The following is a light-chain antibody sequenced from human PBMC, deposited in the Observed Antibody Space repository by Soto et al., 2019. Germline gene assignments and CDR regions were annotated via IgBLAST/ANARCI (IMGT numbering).Light chain of an antibody. CDR2: DVS. Sequence: QSALTQPASVSGSPGQSITISCTGTSSDVGGYNYVSWYQQHPGKAPKLMIYDVSNRPSGVSNRFSGSKSGNTASLTISGLQAEDEADYYCSSYTGSSTGGVFGGGTKLTVL. J-gene: IGLJ2*01. V-gene: IGLV2-14*01. CDR3: SSYTGSSTGGV. CDR1: SSDVGGYNY.